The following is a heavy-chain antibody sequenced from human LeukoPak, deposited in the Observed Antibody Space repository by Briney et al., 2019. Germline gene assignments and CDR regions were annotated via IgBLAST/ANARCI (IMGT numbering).Heavy chain of an antibody. D-gene: IGHD3-3*01. J-gene: IGHJ4*02. CDR3: ASGEDSAKTAY. Sequence: PSETLSLTCTVSGGSITHYYWNWMRQPPGRGLEWIGYILKSGSSNYNPSLKSRVTISLDTSQNQFSLNLRSVTAADTAVYYCASGEDSAKTAYWGQETLVTVSS. CDR2: ILKSGSS. V-gene: IGHV4-4*09. CDR1: GGSITHYY.